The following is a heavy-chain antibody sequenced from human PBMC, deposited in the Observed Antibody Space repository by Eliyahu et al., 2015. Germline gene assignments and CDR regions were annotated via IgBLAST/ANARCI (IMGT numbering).Heavy chain of an antibody. CDR2: MYNGGAT. CDR3: ARDLGAYKRAFDY. J-gene: IGHJ4*02. CDR1: SSY. D-gene: IGHD3-16*01. V-gene: IGHV3-53*01. Sequence: SSYMSWVRQAPGKGLEWLSVMYNGGATYYADSVKGRFTISRDNSKNTLYLQMNSLRADDTAVYYCARDLGAYKRAFDYWGQGTLVTVSS.